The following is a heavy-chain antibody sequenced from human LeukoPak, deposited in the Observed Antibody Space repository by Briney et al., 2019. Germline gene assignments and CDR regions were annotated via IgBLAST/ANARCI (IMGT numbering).Heavy chain of an antibody. J-gene: IGHJ3*02. CDR3: ARGRWNDAFDI. Sequence: SVNVSFKASGYTFTGYYRHSVRQAPGQGREGMGWINPNSGGTNYAHKFQGRVTMTRDTSISTAYMELSRLRSDDTTVYYCARGRWNDAFDIWGQGTMVTVSS. CDR2: INPNSGGT. D-gene: IGHD4-23*01. CDR1: GYTFTGYY. V-gene: IGHV1-2*02.